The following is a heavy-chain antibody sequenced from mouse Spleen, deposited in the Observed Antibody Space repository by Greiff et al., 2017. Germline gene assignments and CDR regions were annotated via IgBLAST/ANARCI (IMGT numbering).Heavy chain of an antibody. D-gene: IGHD2-4*01. Sequence: VQLQQSGPELVKPGASVKIPCKASGYTFTDYNMDWVKQSHGKSLEWIGDINPNNGGTIYNQKFKGKATLTVDKSSSTAYMELRSLTSEDTAVYYCARSIMITTFPWYFDVWGAGTTVTVSS. V-gene: IGHV1-18*01. CDR2: INPNNGGT. J-gene: IGHJ1*01. CDR1: GYTFTDYN. CDR3: ARSIMITTFPWYFDV.